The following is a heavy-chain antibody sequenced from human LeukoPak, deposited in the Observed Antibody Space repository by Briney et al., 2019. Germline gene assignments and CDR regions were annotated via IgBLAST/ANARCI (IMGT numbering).Heavy chain of an antibody. Sequence: ASVKVSCKASGYTFTSYGISWVRQAPGQGLEWMGWISANNGNTNYAQKVQGRVTMTTDTSTSTAYMELRSLRSDDTAVYYCAKGESTTPFDYWGQGTLVTVSS. CDR1: GYTFTSYG. D-gene: IGHD1-14*01. CDR2: ISANNGNT. J-gene: IGHJ4*02. V-gene: IGHV1-18*01. CDR3: AKGESTTPFDY.